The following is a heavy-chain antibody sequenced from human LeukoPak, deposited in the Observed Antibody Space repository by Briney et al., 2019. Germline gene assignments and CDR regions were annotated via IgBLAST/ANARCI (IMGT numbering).Heavy chain of an antibody. V-gene: IGHV3-48*03. CDR1: GLPFSIYE. J-gene: IGHJ4*02. D-gene: IGHD5-12*01. Sequence: PGGSLRLSCAVSGLPFSIYEMNWVRQVPGKGLEWVSNIGSSGTTIYYADSVKGRFSISRDNAKSSLYLQMNSLRVEDTAVYYCALLTVASDFDYWGQGALVTVSA. CDR3: ALLTVASDFDY. CDR2: IGSSGTTI.